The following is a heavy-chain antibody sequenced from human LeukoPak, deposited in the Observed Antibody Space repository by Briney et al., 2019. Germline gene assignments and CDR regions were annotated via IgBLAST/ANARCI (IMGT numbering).Heavy chain of an antibody. Sequence: PGGSLRLSCAASGFAFSTYWMHWVRQAPGKGLVWVSRISSDGSSTSYADSVKGRFTISGDNAARTVYMQMNSLRAEDTAVYYCARLPGDDIRGRHFDYWGQGILVSVSS. V-gene: IGHV3-74*01. CDR2: ISSDGSST. J-gene: IGHJ4*02. CDR1: GFAFSTYW. D-gene: IGHD7-27*01. CDR3: ARLPGDDIRGRHFDY.